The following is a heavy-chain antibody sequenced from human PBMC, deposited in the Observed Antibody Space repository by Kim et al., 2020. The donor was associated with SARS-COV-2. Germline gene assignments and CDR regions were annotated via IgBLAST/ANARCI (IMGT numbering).Heavy chain of an antibody. D-gene: IGHD2-15*01. Sequence: SVKVSCKASGFTFTSSAVQWVRQARGQRLEWIGWIVVGSGNTNYAQKFQERVTITRDMSTSTAYMELSSLRSEDTAVYYCAARVVVVAATSRLVTKDAFDIWGQGTMVTVSS. CDR3: AARVVVVAATSRLVTKDAFDI. CDR2: IVVGSGNT. J-gene: IGHJ3*02. CDR1: GFTFTSSA. V-gene: IGHV1-58*01.